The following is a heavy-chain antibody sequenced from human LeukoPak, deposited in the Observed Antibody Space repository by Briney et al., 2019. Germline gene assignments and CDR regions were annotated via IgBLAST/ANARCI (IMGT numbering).Heavy chain of an antibody. V-gene: IGHV4-59*01. J-gene: IGHJ4*02. Sequence: SETLSLACTVSGGSISSYYWSWIRQPPGKGLEWIGYIYYSGSTNYNPSLKSRVTISVDTSKNQFSLKLSSVTAADTAVYYCARDSEGGSYYEGWGQGTLVTVSS. CDR1: GGSISSYY. D-gene: IGHD1-26*01. CDR3: ARDSEGGSYYEG. CDR2: IYYSGST.